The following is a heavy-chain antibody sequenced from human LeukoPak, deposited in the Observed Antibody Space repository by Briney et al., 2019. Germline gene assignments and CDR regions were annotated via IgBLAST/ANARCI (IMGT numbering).Heavy chain of an antibody. CDR1: GGXFSTYA. CDR2: IIPIFGTA. V-gene: IGHV1-69*13. D-gene: IGHD5-18*01. J-gene: IGHJ3*01. CDR3: ARDAPSETAMVSAFDF. Sequence: ASVKVSCKASGGXFSTYAISWVRQAPGQGPEWLGGIIPIFGTANYAQKFQGRVTITADVSTSTAYLQLSSLRSEDTAVYFCARDAPSETAMVSAFDFWGQGTMVTVSS.